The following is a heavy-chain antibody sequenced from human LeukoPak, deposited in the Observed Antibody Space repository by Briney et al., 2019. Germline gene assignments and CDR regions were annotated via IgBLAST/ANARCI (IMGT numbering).Heavy chain of an antibody. V-gene: IGHV3-48*03. D-gene: IGHD2-8*01. CDR2: ISSGGNVE. Sequence: GESLIHSYAASGFTFSSHEMNWLPHAPGKRLEWLSHISSGGNVEYYLDSVRGRFTMSRDNARSLVFLQMNSLRAEDTAVYYCARDTVNGPFVVSLDYWGQGALVTVSS. CDR1: GFTFSSHE. J-gene: IGHJ4*02. CDR3: ARDTVNGPFVVSLDY.